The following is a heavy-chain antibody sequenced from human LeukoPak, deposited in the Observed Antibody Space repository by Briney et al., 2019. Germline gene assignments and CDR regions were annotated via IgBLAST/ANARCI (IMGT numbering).Heavy chain of an antibody. CDR1: GFSFLSYW. D-gene: IGHD3-22*01. CDR3: GYDSSGYSSFDY. V-gene: IGHV3-74*03. CDR2: INSDGSGA. Sequence: PGGSLRLSCAASGFSFLSYWMHWVRQAPGKGLVRVSRINSDGSGALYADSVKGRFTISRDNAKNTLYLQMNSLRAEDTAVYYCGYDSSGYSSFDYWGQGTLVTVSS. J-gene: IGHJ4*02.